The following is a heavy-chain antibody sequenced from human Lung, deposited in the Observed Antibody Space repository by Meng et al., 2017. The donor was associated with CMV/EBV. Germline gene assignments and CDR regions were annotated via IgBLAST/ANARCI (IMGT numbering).Heavy chain of an antibody. Sequence: SXAASGFTFSNAWMSWVRQAPGKGLEWVGRIKSRTDGGTTDYAAPVKGRFTISRDDSKNTLYLQMNSLKTEDTAVYYCTTGRIYCSSTSCHWGGMDVWGQGXTVTVSS. CDR1: GFTFSNAW. J-gene: IGHJ6*02. CDR2: IKSRTDGGTT. D-gene: IGHD2-2*01. CDR3: TTGRIYCSSTSCHWGGMDV. V-gene: IGHV3-15*01.